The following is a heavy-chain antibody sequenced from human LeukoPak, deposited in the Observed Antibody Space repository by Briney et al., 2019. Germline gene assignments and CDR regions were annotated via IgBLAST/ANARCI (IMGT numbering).Heavy chain of an antibody. CDR2: INPNSGGT. Sequence: GASVKVSCKASGYTFTSYYMHWVRQAPGQGLEWMGWINPNSGGTNYAQKFQGRVTMTRDTSISTAYMELSRLRSDDTAVYYCARVPDYGSGSDYFDYWGQGTLVTVSS. J-gene: IGHJ4*02. V-gene: IGHV1-2*02. CDR3: ARVPDYGSGSDYFDY. D-gene: IGHD3-10*01. CDR1: GYTFTSYY.